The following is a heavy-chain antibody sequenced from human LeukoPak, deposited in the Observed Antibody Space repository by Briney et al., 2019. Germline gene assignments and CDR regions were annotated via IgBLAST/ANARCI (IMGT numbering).Heavy chain of an antibody. J-gene: IGHJ4*02. CDR3: LLFPSYGLGDFDY. V-gene: IGHV1-18*01. CDR2: ISGYNDDT. Sequence: ASVKVSCKASGYTFTDFGISWVRQAPGQGLEWMGWISGYNDDTKYAQDFQGRVTMTRDTSTSTAYMELSNLRSDDTAVYYCLLFPSYGLGDFDYWGQGTLVTVSS. D-gene: IGHD5-18*01. CDR1: GYTFTDFG.